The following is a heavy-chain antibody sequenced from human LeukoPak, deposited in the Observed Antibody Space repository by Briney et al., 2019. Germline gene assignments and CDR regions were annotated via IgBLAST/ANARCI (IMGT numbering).Heavy chain of an antibody. D-gene: IGHD2/OR15-2a*01. J-gene: IGHJ4*02. CDR2: INPDGSDT. CDR1: GFTFNSYW. V-gene: IGHV3-74*01. Sequence: PGGPLRLSCEASGFTFNSYWMHWVRQAPGKGLVWVSRINPDGSDTSYADSVRGRFTISRDNAKNTLYLQMNSLRAEDSAVYYCARFILGYWGQGTLVAVSS. CDR3: ARFILGY.